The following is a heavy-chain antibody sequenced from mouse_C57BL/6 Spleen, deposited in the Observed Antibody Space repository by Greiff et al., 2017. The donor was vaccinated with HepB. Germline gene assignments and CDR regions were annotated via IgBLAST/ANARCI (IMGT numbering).Heavy chain of an antibody. Sequence: VQLQQSGPELVKPGASVKISCKASGYAFSSSWMNWVKQRPGKGLEWIGRIYPGDGDTNYNGKFKGKATLTADKSSSTAYMQLSSLTSEDSAVYFCARGQLGFAYWGQGTLVTVSA. D-gene: IGHD1-3*01. CDR2: IYPGDGDT. CDR1: GYAFSSSW. V-gene: IGHV1-82*01. CDR3: ARGQLGFAY. J-gene: IGHJ3*01.